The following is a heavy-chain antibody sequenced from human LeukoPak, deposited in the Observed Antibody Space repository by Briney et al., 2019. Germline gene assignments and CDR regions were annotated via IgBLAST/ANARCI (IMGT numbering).Heavy chain of an antibody. V-gene: IGHV3-30*02. J-gene: IGHJ4*02. CDR3: ARWYSSSPGYFDY. CDR2: IRYDGSNK. CDR1: GFTFSSYG. D-gene: IGHD6-6*01. Sequence: PGGSLRLSCAASGFTFSSYGMHWVRQAPGKGVEWVAFIRYDGSNKYYADSVKGRFTISRDNSKNTLYLQMNSLRAEDTAVYYCARWYSSSPGYFDYWGQGTLVTVSS.